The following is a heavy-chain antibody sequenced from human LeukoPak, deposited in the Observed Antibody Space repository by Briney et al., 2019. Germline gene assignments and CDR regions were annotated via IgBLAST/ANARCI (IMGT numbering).Heavy chain of an antibody. V-gene: IGHV3-21*01. CDR3: ALIIGNNGLFDY. CDR2: ISSSSSYI. CDR1: GFTFSSYS. Sequence: GGSLRLSCAASGFTFSSYSMNWVRQAPGKGLEWVSPISSSSSYIYYADSVKGRFTISRDNAKNSLYLQINSLRAEDTAVYYCALIIGNNGLFDYWGQGTLVTVSS. D-gene: IGHD2-8*01. J-gene: IGHJ4*02.